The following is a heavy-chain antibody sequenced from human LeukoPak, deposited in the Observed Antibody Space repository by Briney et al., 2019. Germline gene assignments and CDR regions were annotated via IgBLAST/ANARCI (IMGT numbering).Heavy chain of an antibody. CDR1: GGSISSYY. Sequence: SETLSLTCTVSGGSISSYYWSWIRQPAGKGLEWIGRIYTSGSTNYNPSLKSRVTMSVDTSKNQFSLKLSSVTASDTAVYYCARLTINYYDSSGYYYWGQGTLVTVSS. CDR3: ARLTINYYDSSGYYY. CDR2: IYTSGST. J-gene: IGHJ4*02. V-gene: IGHV4-4*07. D-gene: IGHD3-22*01.